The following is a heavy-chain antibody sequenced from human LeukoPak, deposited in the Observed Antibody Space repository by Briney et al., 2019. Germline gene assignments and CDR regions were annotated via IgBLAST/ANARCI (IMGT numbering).Heavy chain of an antibody. V-gene: IGHV1-2*02. D-gene: IGHD6-13*01. CDR2: INPNSSGT. CDR3: ARDAIAAAGTQLPYYYYYMDV. J-gene: IGHJ6*03. CDR1: EYTFTGYY. Sequence: ASVKVSCKASEYTFTGYYMHWVRQAPGQGLEWMGWINPNSSGTNYAQKFQGRVTMTRDTSISTAYMELSRLRSDATAVYYCARDAIAAAGTQLPYYYYYMDVWGKGTTVTISS.